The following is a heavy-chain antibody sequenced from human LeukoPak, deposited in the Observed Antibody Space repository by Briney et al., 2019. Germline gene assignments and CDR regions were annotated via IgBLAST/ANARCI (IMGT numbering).Heavy chain of an antibody. CDR3: AKGGSISWSKPFDY. CDR2: ISYDGSNK. J-gene: IGHJ4*02. Sequence: GGSLRLSCAASGFTFSSYAMHWVRQAPGKGLEWVAVISYDGSNKYYADSVKGRFTISRDNSKNTLYLQMNSLRAEDTAVYYCAKGGSISWSKPFDYWGQGTLVTVPS. D-gene: IGHD6-13*01. V-gene: IGHV3-30-3*01. CDR1: GFTFSSYA.